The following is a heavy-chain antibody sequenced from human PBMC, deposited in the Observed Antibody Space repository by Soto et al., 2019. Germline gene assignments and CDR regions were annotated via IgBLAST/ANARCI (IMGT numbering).Heavy chain of an antibody. D-gene: IGHD1-1*01. CDR2: TYYRSKWYN. V-gene: IGHV6-1*01. CDR3: ARGGGVGWNDIGGMDV. J-gene: IGHJ6*02. CDR1: GDSVSSNSAA. Sequence: SQTLSLTCAISGDSVSSNSAAWNWIRQSPSRGLEWLGRTYYRSKWYNDYAVSVKSRITINPDTSXXXXXXXXXXXTPEDTAVHYCARGGGVGWNDIGGMDVWGQGTTVTVSS.